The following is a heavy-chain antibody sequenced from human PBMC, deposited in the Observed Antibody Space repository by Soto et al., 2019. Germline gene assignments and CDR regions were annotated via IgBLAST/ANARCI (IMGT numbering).Heavy chain of an antibody. Sequence: QVQLQESGPGLVKPSETLSLTCTVSGGSISSYYWSWIRQPPGKGLEWIGYIYYSGSTNYNPSLTRXVXIXXAASKNQSSLKRSSVTAADTAVYYCARRYGSCFDYWGQGTLVTVSS. V-gene: IGHV4-59*08. J-gene: IGHJ4*02. CDR1: GGSISSYY. D-gene: IGHD5-18*01. CDR2: IYYSGST. CDR3: ARRYGSCFDY.